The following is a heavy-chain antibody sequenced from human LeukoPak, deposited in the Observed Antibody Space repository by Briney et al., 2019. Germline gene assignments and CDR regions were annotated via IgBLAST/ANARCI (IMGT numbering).Heavy chain of an antibody. V-gene: IGHV3-30*04. CDR1: GFTFSSYA. CDR3: ATPEKQWHIFDY. J-gene: IGHJ4*02. D-gene: IGHD6-19*01. Sequence: PGGSLRLSCAASGFTFSSYAMSWVRQAPGKGLEWVAVISFDGSNKYYADSVKGRFTISRDNSKNTLYLQMNSLRAEDTAVYYCATPEKQWHIFDYWGQGTLVTVSS. CDR2: ISFDGSNK.